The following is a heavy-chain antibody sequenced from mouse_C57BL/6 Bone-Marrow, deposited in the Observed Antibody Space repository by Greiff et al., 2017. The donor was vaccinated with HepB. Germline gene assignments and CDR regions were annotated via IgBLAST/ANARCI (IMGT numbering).Heavy chain of an antibody. CDR3: TRETAQAPFAY. D-gene: IGHD3-2*02. J-gene: IGHJ3*01. Sequence: EVKLVESGGGLVQPGGSMKLSCAASGFTFSDAWMDWVRQSPEKGLEWVAEIRNKANNHATYYAESVKGRFTISRDDSNSSVYLQMNSLRAEDTGIYYCTRETAQAPFAYWGQGTLVTVSA. CDR2: IRNKANNHAT. V-gene: IGHV6-6*01. CDR1: GFTFSDAW.